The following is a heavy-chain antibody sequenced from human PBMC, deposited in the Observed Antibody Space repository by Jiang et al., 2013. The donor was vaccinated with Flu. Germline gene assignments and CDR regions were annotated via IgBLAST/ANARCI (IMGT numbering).Heavy chain of an antibody. J-gene: IGHJ4*02. CDR2: TYYRSKWFN. CDR3: VRTTPSSSSPIFDS. V-gene: IGHV6-1*01. CDR1: DDSVSSSSAA. Sequence: QTLSLTCTISDDSVSSSSAAWNWIRQSPSRGLEWLGRTYYRSKWFNDYSGSVKTRITINPTLPRTNSTLQSKSVTPEDTAVYYCVRTTPSSSSPIFDSWGQGTLVVVSS. D-gene: IGHD6-6*01.